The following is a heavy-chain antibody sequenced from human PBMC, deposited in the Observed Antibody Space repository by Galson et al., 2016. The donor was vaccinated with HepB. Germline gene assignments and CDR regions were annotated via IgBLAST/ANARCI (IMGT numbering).Heavy chain of an antibody. CDR2: IIPIFGTA. V-gene: IGHV1-69*01. Sequence: SCKASGGTFRSYAINWVRQAPGQGLEWMGGIIPIFGTANYAQKFQGRVTITADESTSTAYMELSSLRSEDTAVVYCARGNQLPLGADSGLTYFDYWGQGTLVTVSS. CDR3: ARGNQLPLGADSGLTYFDY. J-gene: IGHJ4*02. D-gene: IGHD3-10*01. CDR1: GGTFRSYA.